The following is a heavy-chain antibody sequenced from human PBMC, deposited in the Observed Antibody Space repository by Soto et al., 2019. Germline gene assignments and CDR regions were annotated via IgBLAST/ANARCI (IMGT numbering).Heavy chain of an antibody. D-gene: IGHD4-17*01. CDR1: GFTFSSYA. V-gene: IGHV3-23*01. CDR2: ISGSGGST. J-gene: IGHJ4*02. CDR3: AREAYGGNPFDY. Sequence: GGSLRLSCAASGFTFSSYAMSWVRQAPGKGLEWVSAISGSGGSTYYADSVKGRFTISRDNAKNSLYLQMNSLRAEDTAVYFCAREAYGGNPFDYWGQGTPVTVSS.